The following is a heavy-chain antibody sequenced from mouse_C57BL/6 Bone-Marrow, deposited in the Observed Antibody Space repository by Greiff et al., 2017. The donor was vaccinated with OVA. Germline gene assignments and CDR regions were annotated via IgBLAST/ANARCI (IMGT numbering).Heavy chain of an antibody. CDR3: ARLPYGSSRLAMDY. CDR2: IDPNSGGT. CDR1: GYTFTSYW. D-gene: IGHD1-1*01. V-gene: IGHV1-72*01. Sequence: QVQLKQSGAELVKPGASVKLSCKASGYTFTSYWMHWVKQRPGRGLEWIGRIDPNSGGTKYNEKFKSKATLTVDKPSSTAYMQLSSLTSEDSAVYYCARLPYGSSRLAMDYWGQGTSVTVSS. J-gene: IGHJ4*01.